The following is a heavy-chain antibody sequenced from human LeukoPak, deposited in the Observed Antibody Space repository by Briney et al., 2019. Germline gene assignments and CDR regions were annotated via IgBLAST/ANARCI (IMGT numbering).Heavy chain of an antibody. V-gene: IGHV1-2*02. CDR2: INPNSGGT. Sequence: ASVKVSCNASGYTFTGYYMHWVRQAPGQGLEWMGWINPNSGGTNYAQKFQGRVTMTRDTSISTAYMELSRLRSDDTAVYYCARGISGFWSGYGYWGQGTLVTVSS. J-gene: IGHJ4*02. CDR1: GYTFTGYY. D-gene: IGHD3-3*01. CDR3: ARGISGFWSGYGY.